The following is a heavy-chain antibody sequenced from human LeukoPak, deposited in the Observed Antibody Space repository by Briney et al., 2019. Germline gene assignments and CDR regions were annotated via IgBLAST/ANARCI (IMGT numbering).Heavy chain of an antibody. Sequence: ASVKVSCKASGYTFTSYGISWVRQAPGQGLEWMGWINPNSGGTNYAQKFQGRVTMTRDTSISTAYMELSRLRSDDTAVYYCARTRDTAMVTLCYWGQGTLVTVSS. CDR1: GYTFTSYG. CDR2: INPNSGGT. J-gene: IGHJ4*02. D-gene: IGHD5-18*01. V-gene: IGHV1-2*02. CDR3: ARTRDTAMVTLCY.